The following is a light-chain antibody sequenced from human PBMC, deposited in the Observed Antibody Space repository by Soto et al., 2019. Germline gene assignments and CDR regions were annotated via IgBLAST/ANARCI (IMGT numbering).Light chain of an antibody. J-gene: IGLJ1*01. CDR3: SSFTSSVTYV. CDR2: GVT. V-gene: IGLV2-14*01. CDR1: GSDVGGYNY. Sequence: QSVLTQPASVSGSPRQSITISCTGTGSDVGGYNYVSWYQQHPGKAPKLMIYGVTNRPSGVSNRFSGSKSGNTASLTISGLQAEDEADYYCSSFTSSVTYVFGTGTKVAVL.